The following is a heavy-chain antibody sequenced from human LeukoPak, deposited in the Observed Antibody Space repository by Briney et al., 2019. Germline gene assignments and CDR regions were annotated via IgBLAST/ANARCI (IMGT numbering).Heavy chain of an antibody. Sequence: SETLSLTCTVSGGSISSYYWSYIRQPPGKGLEWIGYIYYSGSTNYNPSLKSRVTISVDTSKNQFSLKLSSVTAADTAVYYCARGTGEEDYGDYVVDYWGQGTLVTVSS. D-gene: IGHD4-17*01. CDR2: IYYSGST. CDR3: ARGTGEEDYGDYVVDY. J-gene: IGHJ4*02. V-gene: IGHV4-59*12. CDR1: GGSISSYY.